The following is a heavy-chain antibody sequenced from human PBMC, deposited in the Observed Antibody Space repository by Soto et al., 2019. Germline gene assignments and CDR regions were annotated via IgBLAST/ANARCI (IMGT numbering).Heavy chain of an antibody. D-gene: IGHD2-2*01. CDR2: INPNSGGT. CDR3: ARDPYCTSTSCYEGGMDV. V-gene: IGHV1-2*04. CDR1: GYTFTGYY. J-gene: IGHJ6*02. Sequence: ASVKVFCKASGYTFTGYYMHWVRQAPGQGLEWMGWINPNSGGTNYAQQFQGWVTMTRDTSISTAYMELSRLRSDDTAVYYCARDPYCTSTSCYEGGMDVWGQGTTVTVSS.